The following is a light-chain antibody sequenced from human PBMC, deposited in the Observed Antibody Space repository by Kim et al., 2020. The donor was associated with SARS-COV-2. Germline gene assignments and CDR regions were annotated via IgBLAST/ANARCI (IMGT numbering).Light chain of an antibody. J-gene: IGKJ1*01. V-gene: IGKV3D-20*01. CDR3: QQYGSSPQT. CDR2: DTS. Sequence: SPGERAPLSSGASQSIRSSYLAWYQQRPGLAPRLLIYDTSTRATGIPDRFSGSGSGTDFTLTISRLEPEDFAVYYCQQYGSSPQTFGPGTKVDIK. CDR1: QSIRSSY.